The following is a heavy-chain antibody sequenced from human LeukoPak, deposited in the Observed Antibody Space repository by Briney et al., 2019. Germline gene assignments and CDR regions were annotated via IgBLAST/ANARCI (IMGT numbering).Heavy chain of an antibody. CDR3: ARDLVGGTTWFDP. CDR1: GFSFSSYS. CDR2: ISSSSSYI. Sequence: GGSLRLSCAASGFSFSSYSMNWVRQAPGKGLEWVSSISSSSSYIYYADSVKGRFTISRDNAKNSLYLQMNSLRAEDTAVYYCARDLVGGTTWFDPWGQGTLVTVSS. J-gene: IGHJ5*02. V-gene: IGHV3-21*01. D-gene: IGHD2-15*01.